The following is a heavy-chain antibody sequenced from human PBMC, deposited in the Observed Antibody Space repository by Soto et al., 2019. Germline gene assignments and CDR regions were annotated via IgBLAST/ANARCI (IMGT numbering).Heavy chain of an antibody. V-gene: IGHV2-70*01. CDR2: IDWDDDK. J-gene: IGHJ6*02. CDR3: ARNRLPGGSSSWHEPIGMDV. CDR1: GFSLSTSGMC. Sequence: SGPTLVNPTQTLTLTCTFSGFSLSTSGMCVSWIRQPPGKALEWLALIDWDDDKYYSTSLKTRLTISKDTSKNQVVLTMTNMDPVDTATYCCARNRLPGGSSSWHEPIGMDVWGQGT. D-gene: IGHD6-13*01.